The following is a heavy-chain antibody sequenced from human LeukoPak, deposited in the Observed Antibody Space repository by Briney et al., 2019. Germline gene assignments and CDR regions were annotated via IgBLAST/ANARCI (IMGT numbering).Heavy chain of an antibody. V-gene: IGHV4-31*03. CDR1: GGSISSGGYY. D-gene: IGHD4-11*01. CDR2: IYYSGST. CDR3: AVATVSPAFDY. Sequence: SETLSLTCTVSGGSISSGGYYWSWLRQHPGKGLEWIGYIYYSGSTYYNPSLKSRVTMSVDTSKNQFSLKLSSVTAADTAVYYCAVATVSPAFDYWGQGTLVTVSS. J-gene: IGHJ4*02.